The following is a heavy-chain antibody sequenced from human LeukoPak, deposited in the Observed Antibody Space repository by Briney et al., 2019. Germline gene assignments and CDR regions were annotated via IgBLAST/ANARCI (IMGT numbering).Heavy chain of an antibody. Sequence: GGSLRLSCAASGFTFSSYAMSWVRQAPGEGLEWVSAISGSGGSTYYADSVKGRFTISRDNSKNTLYLQMNSLRAEDAAVYYCAKDAGYDFWSGYRTGGDAFDIWGQGTMVTVSS. CDR1: GFTFSSYA. D-gene: IGHD3-3*01. CDR3: AKDAGYDFWSGYRTGGDAFDI. CDR2: ISGSGGST. J-gene: IGHJ3*02. V-gene: IGHV3-23*01.